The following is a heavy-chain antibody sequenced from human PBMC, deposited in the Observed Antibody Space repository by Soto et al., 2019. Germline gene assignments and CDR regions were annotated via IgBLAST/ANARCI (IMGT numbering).Heavy chain of an antibody. Sequence: PSQTLSLTCAISGDSVSSNSAAWNWIRQSPSRGLEWLGRTYYRSKWYNDYAVSVKSRITINPDTSKNQFSLQMNSLRVEDTAVYYCAKVGFPYSYGYLFYYWGQGTLVTVSS. CDR2: TYYRSKWYN. CDR3: AKVGFPYSYGYLFYY. V-gene: IGHV6-1*01. CDR1: GDSVSSNSAA. J-gene: IGHJ4*02. D-gene: IGHD5-18*01.